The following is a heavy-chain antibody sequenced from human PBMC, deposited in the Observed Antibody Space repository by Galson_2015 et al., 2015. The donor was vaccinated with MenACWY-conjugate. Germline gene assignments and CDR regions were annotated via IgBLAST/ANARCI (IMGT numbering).Heavy chain of an antibody. CDR1: GYSFPSYW. Sequence: QSGAEVKKPGESLQISCKGSGYSFPSYWIGWVRQMPGKGLEWMGFIYPGDSDTRYSPSFQGQVTISADKSTRTAYLQWSSLEASDSAMYYCARRLVSVETFDYWGQGTLVPVSS. D-gene: IGHD2-21*02. V-gene: IGHV5-51*03. J-gene: IGHJ4*02. CDR3: ARRLVSVETFDY. CDR2: IYPGDSDT.